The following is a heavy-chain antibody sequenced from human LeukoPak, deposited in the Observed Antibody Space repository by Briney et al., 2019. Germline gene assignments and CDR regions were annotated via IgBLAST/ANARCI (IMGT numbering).Heavy chain of an antibody. CDR2: ISSSSSYI. V-gene: IGHV3-21*01. Sequence: GGSLRLSCAASGFTFSTFGMNWVRQAPGKGLEWVSFISSSSSYIYYADSVKGRFTISRDNAKNSLYLQMNSLRAEDTAVYYCARVAEAAAFDSWGQGTLVTVSS. CDR1: GFTFSTFG. D-gene: IGHD6-13*01. CDR3: ARVAEAAAFDS. J-gene: IGHJ4*02.